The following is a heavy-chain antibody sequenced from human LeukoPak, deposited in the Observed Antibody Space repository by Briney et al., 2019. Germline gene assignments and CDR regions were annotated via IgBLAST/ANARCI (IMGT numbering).Heavy chain of an antibody. CDR3: ARNFSPDFDY. J-gene: IGHJ4*02. V-gene: IGHV6-1*01. D-gene: IGHD1-14*01. Sequence: QTLSLTCAISGDSVSSSTSAWSWIRQSPSRGLEWLGRTYFRSKWIHDYALSVRGRITINPDTSKNQVSLQLDSMTPEDTAIYYCARNFSPDFDYWGQGTLVTVSS. CDR2: TYFRSKWIH. CDR1: GDSVSSSTSA.